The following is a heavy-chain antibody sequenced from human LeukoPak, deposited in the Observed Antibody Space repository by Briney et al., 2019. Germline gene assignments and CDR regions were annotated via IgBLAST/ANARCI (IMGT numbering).Heavy chain of an antibody. D-gene: IGHD3-22*01. CDR2: VYNSGSA. V-gene: IGHV4-59*01. J-gene: IGHJ4*01. CDR1: GDSISTYY. CDR3: AREVLSVYSDNRWSHTWPSHFDF. Sequence: NTSEALSLTCTVSGDSISTYYWSWLRQPPGKGLEWIGCVYNSGSAEYNPSLKSRVTMSVDTSRNHFSLRLTSLTAADTAVYYCAREVLSVYSDNRWSHTWPSHFDFWGHGVLVTVSS.